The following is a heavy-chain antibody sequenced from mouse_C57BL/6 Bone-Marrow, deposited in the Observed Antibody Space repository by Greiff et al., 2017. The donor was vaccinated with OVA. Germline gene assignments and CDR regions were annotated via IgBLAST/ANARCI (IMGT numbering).Heavy chain of an antibody. CDR2: IYPGSGNT. V-gene: IGHV1-84*01. CDR1: GYTFTDYY. Sequence: VQLQESGPELVKPGASVKISCKASGYTFTDYYINWVKQRPGQGLEWIGWIYPGSGNTKYNEKFKGKATLTVDQSSSTAYMQLNSLTSEDSAVYYCARGPPYYFDYWGQGTTLTVSS. J-gene: IGHJ2*01. CDR3: ARGPPYYFDY.